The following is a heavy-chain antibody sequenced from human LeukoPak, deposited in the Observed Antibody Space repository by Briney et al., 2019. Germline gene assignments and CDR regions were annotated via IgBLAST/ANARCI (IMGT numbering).Heavy chain of an antibody. V-gene: IGHV4-4*02. CDR3: ARDAYYYDSSGYFSEWYFDL. CDR2: IYHSGST. D-gene: IGHD3-22*01. CDR1: GGSISSSNW. Sequence: SETLSLTCAVSGGSISSSNWWSWVRQPPGKGLEWIGEIYHSGSTNYNPSLKSRVTISVDKSKNQFSLKLSSVTAADTAVYYCARDAYYYDSSGYFSEWYFDLWGRGTLVTVSS. J-gene: IGHJ2*01.